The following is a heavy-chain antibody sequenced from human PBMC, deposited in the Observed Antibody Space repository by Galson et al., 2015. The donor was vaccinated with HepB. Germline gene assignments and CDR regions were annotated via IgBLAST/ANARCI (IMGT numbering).Heavy chain of an antibody. Sequence: SVKVSCKASGYTFTFYGITWVRQAPGQGLEWLGSITTYNAQATFAHKFQGRVTMTLDTSTSTAYMELRNLRSDDTATCYCARVYSSGYYKSDDAFDLWGQGTMVTVYS. J-gene: IGHJ3*01. CDR2: ITTYNAQA. CDR3: ARVYSSGYYKSDDAFDL. CDR1: GYTFTFYG. D-gene: IGHD3-22*01. V-gene: IGHV1-18*04.